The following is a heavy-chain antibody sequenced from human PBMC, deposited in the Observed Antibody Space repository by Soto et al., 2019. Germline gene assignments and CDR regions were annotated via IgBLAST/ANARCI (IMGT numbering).Heavy chain of an antibody. Sequence: SVKVSCKASGGTFSSYAISWVRQAPGQGLEWMGGIIPIFGTANYAQKFQGRVTSTADESTSTAYMELSSLRSEDTAVYYCERGLVGESYIDYYYGMDGWGQGTTVTVSS. CDR3: ERGLVGESYIDYYYGMDG. D-gene: IGHD1-26*01. J-gene: IGHJ6*02. V-gene: IGHV1-69*13. CDR2: IIPIFGTA. CDR1: GGTFSSYA.